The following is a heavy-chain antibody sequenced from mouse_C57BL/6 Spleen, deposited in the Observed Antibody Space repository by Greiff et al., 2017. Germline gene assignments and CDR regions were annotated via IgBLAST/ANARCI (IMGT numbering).Heavy chain of an antibody. V-gene: IGHV2-6*01. J-gene: IGHJ3*01. Sequence: VQLQESGPGLVAPSQSLSITCTVSGFSLTSYGVDWVRQSPGKGLEWLGVIWGVGSTNYNSALKSRLSISKDNSKSQVFLKMNSLQTDDTAMYYCATFYDYVGAWFAYWGQGTLVTVSA. CDR1: GFSLTSYG. CDR3: ATFYDYVGAWFAY. D-gene: IGHD2-4*01. CDR2: IWGVGST.